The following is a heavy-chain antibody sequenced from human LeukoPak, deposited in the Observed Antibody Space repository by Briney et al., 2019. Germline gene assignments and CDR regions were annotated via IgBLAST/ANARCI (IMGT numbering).Heavy chain of an antibody. CDR3: AKVRYDSSGYQSPYFDY. CDR1: GFTFSSYA. CDR2: ISGSGGST. J-gene: IGHJ4*02. Sequence: PGGSLRLSCAASGFTFSSYATSWVRQAPGKGLEWVSAISGSGGSTYYADSVKGRFTISRDNPRNTLYLQMNSLRAEDTAVYYCAKVRYDSSGYQSPYFDYWGQGTLVTVSS. D-gene: IGHD3-22*01. V-gene: IGHV3-23*01.